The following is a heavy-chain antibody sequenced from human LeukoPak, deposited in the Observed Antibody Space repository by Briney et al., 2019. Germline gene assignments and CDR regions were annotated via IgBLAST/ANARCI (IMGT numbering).Heavy chain of an antibody. Sequence: ASVKLSCKASGYTFTVYYMHWVRQAPGQGLERRGWINPNSGGTNYAQKFQARVTMTRDTSISTAYMELSRLRSDDTAVYYCARTRAHYDYVWGSYRYDYWGQGTLVTVSS. CDR2: INPNSGGT. J-gene: IGHJ4*02. CDR1: GYTFTVYY. D-gene: IGHD3-16*02. V-gene: IGHV1-2*02. CDR3: ARTRAHYDYVWGSYRYDY.